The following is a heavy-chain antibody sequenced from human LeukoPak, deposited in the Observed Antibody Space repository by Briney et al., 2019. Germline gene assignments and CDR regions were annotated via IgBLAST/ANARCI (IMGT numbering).Heavy chain of an antibody. CDR1: GFTFSSYS. D-gene: IGHD3-16*02. J-gene: IGHJ4*02. CDR2: ISSSSSYI. V-gene: IGHV3-21*01. CDR3: ASAHYDYVWGSYRVGVGY. Sequence: GGSLRLSYAASGFTFSSYSMNWVRQAPGKGLEWVSSISSSSSYIYYADSVKGRFTISRDNAKNSLYLQMNSLRAEDTAVYYCASAHYDYVWGSYRVGVGYWGQGALVTVSS.